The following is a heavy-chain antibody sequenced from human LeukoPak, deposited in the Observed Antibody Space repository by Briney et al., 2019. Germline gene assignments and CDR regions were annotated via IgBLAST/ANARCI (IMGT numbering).Heavy chain of an antibody. CDR2: ISYDGSNK. D-gene: IGHD3-3*01. J-gene: IGHJ3*02. CDR3: ARSRAFWSGYFDAFDI. V-gene: IGHV3-30*04. Sequence: GGSLRLSCTASGFTFSSYAMHWVRQAPGKGLEWVAVISYDGSNKYYADSVKGRFTISRDNSKNTLYLQMNSLRAEDTAVYYCARSRAFWSGYFDAFDIWGQGTMVTVSS. CDR1: GFTFSSYA.